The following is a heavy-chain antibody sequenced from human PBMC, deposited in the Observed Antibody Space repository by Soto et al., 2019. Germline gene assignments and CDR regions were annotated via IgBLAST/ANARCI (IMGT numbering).Heavy chain of an antibody. CDR1: GFRFKSFV. V-gene: IGHV3-30*19. CDR2: SSYDGSNK. Sequence: QLQLVESGGGVVQPGTSLRLSCAASGFRFKSFVMHWVRQAPGKGLEWVAFSSYDGSNKDYGDSVKGRFTVSRDNSQNTLHLQMDFLRPEDTALYYCARWGTTGGFALWGQGTLVSVSS. CDR3: ARWGTTGGFAL. J-gene: IGHJ4*02. D-gene: IGHD3-16*01.